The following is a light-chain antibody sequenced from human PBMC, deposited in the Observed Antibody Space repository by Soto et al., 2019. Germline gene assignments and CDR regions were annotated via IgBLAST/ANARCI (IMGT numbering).Light chain of an antibody. Sequence: QSALTQPPSASGTPGQRGTISCSGSSSNIGSNTVSWYQQLPGTAPKLLIYNSNQRPSGVPDRFSGSKSGTSASLAIRGLQSEDEADYYCSAWDDSLIGFYVFGTGTKVTVL. CDR2: NSN. CDR1: SSNIGSNT. J-gene: IGLJ1*01. V-gene: IGLV1-44*01. CDR3: SAWDDSLIGFYV.